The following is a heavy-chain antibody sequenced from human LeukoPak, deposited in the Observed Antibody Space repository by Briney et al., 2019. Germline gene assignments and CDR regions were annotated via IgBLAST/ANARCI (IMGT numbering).Heavy chain of an antibody. CDR2: IYHSGST. V-gene: IGHV4-59*01. CDR1: GGSISSYY. Sequence: SETLSLTCTVSGGSISSYYWSWIRQPPGKGLEWIGYIYHSGSTNYNPSLKSRVTISVDTSKNQFSLKLSSVTAADTAVYYCARVYGSETLIYFDYWGQGTLVTASS. J-gene: IGHJ4*02. D-gene: IGHD3-10*01. CDR3: ARVYGSETLIYFDY.